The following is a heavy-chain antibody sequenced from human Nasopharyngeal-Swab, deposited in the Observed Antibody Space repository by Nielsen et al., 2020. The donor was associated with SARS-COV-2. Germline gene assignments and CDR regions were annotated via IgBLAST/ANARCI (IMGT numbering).Heavy chain of an antibody. J-gene: IGHJ6*02. D-gene: IGHD3-10*01. CDR3: ASLLWFGELPSDYYYYGMDV. CDR1: GFTFSDYY. V-gene: IGHV3-11*04. CDR2: ISSSGSTI. Sequence: GESLKISCAASGFTFSDYYMSWIRQAPGKGLEWVSYISSSGSTIYYADSVKGRFTISRDNVKNSLYLQMNSLRAEDTAVYYCASLLWFGELPSDYYYYGMDVWGQGTTVTVSS.